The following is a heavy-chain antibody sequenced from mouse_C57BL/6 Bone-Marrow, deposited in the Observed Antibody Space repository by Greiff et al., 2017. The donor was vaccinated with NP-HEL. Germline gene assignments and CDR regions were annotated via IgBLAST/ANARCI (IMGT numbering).Heavy chain of an antibody. CDR2: IHPNSGST. J-gene: IGHJ4*01. CDR3: ARSTVVALYYYAMDY. V-gene: IGHV1-64*01. Sequence: QVQLQQPGAELVKPGASVKLSCKASGYTFTSYWMHWVKQRPGQGLEWIGMIHPNSGSTNYNEKFKSKATLTVDKSSSTAYMQLSSLTSEDSAVYYCARSTVVALYYYAMDYWGQGTSVTVSS. D-gene: IGHD1-1*01. CDR1: GYTFTSYW.